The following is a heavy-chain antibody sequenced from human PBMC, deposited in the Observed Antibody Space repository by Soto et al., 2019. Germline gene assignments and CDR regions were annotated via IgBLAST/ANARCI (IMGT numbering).Heavy chain of an antibody. CDR3: ARVRVMSEIYGMDV. Sequence: GGSLRLSCAASGFTFNTYSINWVRQPPGKGLEWISYISSSGNTIYYGDSVEGRFTISGATAKNSLYLQMNSLRDEDTAMYYCARVRVMSEIYGMDVWGQGTTVTVSS. J-gene: IGHJ6*02. CDR2: ISSSGNTI. CDR1: GFTFNTYS. D-gene: IGHD2-21*01. V-gene: IGHV3-48*02.